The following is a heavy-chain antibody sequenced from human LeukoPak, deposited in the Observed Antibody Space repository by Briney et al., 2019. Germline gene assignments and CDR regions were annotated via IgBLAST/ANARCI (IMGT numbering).Heavy chain of an antibody. CDR2: INHSGST. D-gene: IGHD6-13*01. Sequence: SETLSLTCAVDGGSFSGYYWSWLRQPPGKGLEWIGEINHSGSTNYNLSLKGRVTITVDTSKNQFSLKLSSVTAADTAVYYCARGGLGRGSSWYWIWCDPWGQGTLVTVSS. CDR3: ARGGLGRGSSWYWIWCDP. J-gene: IGHJ5*02. V-gene: IGHV4-34*01. CDR1: GGSFSGYY.